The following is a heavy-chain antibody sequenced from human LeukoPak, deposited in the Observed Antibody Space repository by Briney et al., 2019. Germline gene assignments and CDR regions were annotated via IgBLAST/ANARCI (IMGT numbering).Heavy chain of an antibody. V-gene: IGHV4-39*01. CDR1: GGSISSSSYY. Sequence: SETLSLTCTVSGGSISSSSYYWGWIRQPPGKGLEWIGSIYYSGSTYYIPSLKSRVTISVDTSKNQFSLKLSSVTAADTAVYYCARRFLGFGELLVTNKVWFDPWGQGTLVTVSS. D-gene: IGHD3-10*01. CDR2: IYYSGST. J-gene: IGHJ5*02. CDR3: ARRFLGFGELLVTNKVWFDP.